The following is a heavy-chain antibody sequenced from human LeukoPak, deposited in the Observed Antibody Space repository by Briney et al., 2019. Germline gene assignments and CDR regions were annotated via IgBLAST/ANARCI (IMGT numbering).Heavy chain of an antibody. Sequence: SETLSLTCSVSGGSIGTNYWSWIRQAPGMGLEWIGYSSYSGSSNYNPSLKSRVTISVDTSKTQFSLYLNSVTAADTAVYYCARSDTHHIHSSSWHFDYWGQGTLVTVSS. CDR2: SSYSGSS. D-gene: IGHD6-13*01. CDR1: GGSIGTNY. J-gene: IGHJ4*02. V-gene: IGHV4-59*01. CDR3: ARSDTHHIHSSSWHFDY.